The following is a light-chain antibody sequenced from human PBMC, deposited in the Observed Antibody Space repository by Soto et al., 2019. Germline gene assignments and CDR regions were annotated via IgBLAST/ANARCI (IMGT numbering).Light chain of an antibody. CDR2: MNY. Sequence: QPVLTQPPSASGTPGQRVTISCSGSTSNIESNTVNWYQQLPGTAPKVLIYMNYQRPSGVPDRFSGSTSGTSASLAISGLQSEDEADYYCAAWDDSLNGVVFGGGTKLTVL. CDR3: AAWDDSLNGVV. CDR1: TSNIESNT. J-gene: IGLJ2*01. V-gene: IGLV1-44*01.